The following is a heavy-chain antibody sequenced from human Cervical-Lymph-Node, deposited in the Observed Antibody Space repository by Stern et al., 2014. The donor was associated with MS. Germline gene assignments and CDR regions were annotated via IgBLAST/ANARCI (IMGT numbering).Heavy chain of an antibody. Sequence: QDQLVQSGSVAKKPGSSVKVSCKVSGGTFSTERISWVRQAPGQGLEWMGVIIPIFGPADYARQFQDRVTIIADESTSEVHMELSSLRSEDTGVYYCARLGSGYDSSYLDFWGQGSLVTVSS. V-gene: IGHV1-69*13. D-gene: IGHD5-12*01. CDR1: GGTFSTER. CDR2: IIPIFGPA. J-gene: IGHJ4*02. CDR3: ARLGSGYDSSYLDF.